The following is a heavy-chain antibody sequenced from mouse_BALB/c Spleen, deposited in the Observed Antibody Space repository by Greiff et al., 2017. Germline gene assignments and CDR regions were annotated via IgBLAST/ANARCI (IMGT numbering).Heavy chain of an antibody. CDR2: IDPANGNT. J-gene: IGHJ3*01. CDR1: GFNIKDTY. V-gene: IGHV14-3*02. Sequence: EVKLVESGAELVKPGASVKLSCTASGFNIKDTYMHWVKQRPEQGLEWIGRIDPANGNTKYDPKFQGKATITADTSSNTAYLQLSSLTSEDTAVYYCAPAYYGNSYPAYWGQGTLVTVSA. CDR3: APAYYGNSYPAY. D-gene: IGHD2-10*01.